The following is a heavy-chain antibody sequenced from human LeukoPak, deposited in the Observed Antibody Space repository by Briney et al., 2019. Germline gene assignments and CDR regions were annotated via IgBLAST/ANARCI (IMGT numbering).Heavy chain of an antibody. V-gene: IGHV4-34*01. Sequence: SETLSLTCAVYGGSFSGYYWSWIRQPPGKGLEWIGEIDHSGFTIYNPSLKSRVAISEDTSKNQFSLKLSSVTAADTAVCYCARGPPRDYGTSGFYYNYWGQGTLVTVSS. CDR1: GGSFSGYY. J-gene: IGHJ4*02. CDR3: ARGPPRDYGTSGFYYNY. CDR2: IDHSGFT. D-gene: IGHD3-22*01.